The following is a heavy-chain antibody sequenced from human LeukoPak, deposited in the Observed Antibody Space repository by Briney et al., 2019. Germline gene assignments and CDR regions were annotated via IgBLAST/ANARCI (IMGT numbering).Heavy chain of an antibody. J-gene: IGHJ4*02. CDR1: GYTFIDYY. CDR3: ARDLPSTSNWELDY. D-gene: IGHD7-27*01. Sequence: GASVKVSCKASGYTFIDYYIHWVRQAPGQGLEWMGRINPNIHNTDDTDYAQNFQGRVTMTRDTSISTAFMELSRLTSDDTAVYYCARDLPSTSNWELDYWGQGTLVTVSS. CDR2: INPNIHNTDDT. V-gene: IGHV1-2*06.